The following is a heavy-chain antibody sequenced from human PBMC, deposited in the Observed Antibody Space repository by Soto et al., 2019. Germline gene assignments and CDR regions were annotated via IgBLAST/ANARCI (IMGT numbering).Heavy chain of an antibody. V-gene: IGHV4-59*01. J-gene: IGHJ4*02. CDR2: IYYSGST. CDR3: ARDPDGYFDY. Sequence: SELLCLSCTVAGGSISSYYGRCIRQPPGKGLEWIGYIYYSGSTNYNPSLKSRVTISVDTSKNQFSLKLSSVTAADTAVYYCARDPDGYFDYWGQGTLVTVSS. CDR1: GGSISSYY.